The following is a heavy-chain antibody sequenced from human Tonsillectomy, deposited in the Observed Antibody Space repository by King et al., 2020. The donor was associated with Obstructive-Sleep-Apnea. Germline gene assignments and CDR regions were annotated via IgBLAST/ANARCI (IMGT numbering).Heavy chain of an antibody. V-gene: IGHV4-59*08. Sequence: QLQESGPGLVKPSETLSLTCTVSGGSISSYYWSWIRQPPGKGLEWIGYIYYSGSTNYNPSLKSRVTISVDTSKNQFSLKLSSVTAADTAVYYFARLDYYGSGSYPLTFDYWGQGTLVTVSS. J-gene: IGHJ4*02. CDR3: ARLDYYGSGSYPLTFDY. CDR2: IYYSGST. CDR1: GGSISSYY. D-gene: IGHD3-10*01.